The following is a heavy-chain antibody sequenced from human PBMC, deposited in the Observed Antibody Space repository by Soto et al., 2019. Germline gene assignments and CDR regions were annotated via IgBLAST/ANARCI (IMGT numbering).Heavy chain of an antibody. V-gene: IGHV3-15*01. CDR3: IYYCDSGTHFRVDY. J-gene: IGHJ4*02. D-gene: IGHD3-22*01. CDR2: IKSKTDGGTT. CDR1: GVTFTNSW. Sequence: PGGSLRLSCAACGVTFTNSWIHLVRQAPGKGLEWVGRIKSKTDGGTTDLAAPVKGRFTLSRDDSKDTVYLQMNSLKSEDSAVYYCIYYCDSGTHFRVDYWGQGTLVTVSS.